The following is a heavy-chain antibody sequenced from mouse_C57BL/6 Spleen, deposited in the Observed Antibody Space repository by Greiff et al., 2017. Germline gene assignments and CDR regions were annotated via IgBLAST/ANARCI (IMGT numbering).Heavy chain of an antibody. Sequence: QVHVKQPGAELVKPGASVKMSCKASGYTFTSYWITWVKQRPGQGLEWIGDIYPGSGSTNYNEKFKSKATLTVDTSSSTAYMQLSSLTSEDSAVYYCARKKGSLYFDYWGQGTTLTVSS. V-gene: IGHV1-55*01. D-gene: IGHD6-2*01. CDR1: GYTFTSYW. J-gene: IGHJ2*01. CDR3: ARKKGSLYFDY. CDR2: IYPGSGST.